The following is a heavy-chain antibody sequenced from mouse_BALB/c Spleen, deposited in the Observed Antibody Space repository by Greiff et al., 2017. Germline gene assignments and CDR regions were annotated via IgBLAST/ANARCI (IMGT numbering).Heavy chain of an antibody. J-gene: IGHJ3*01. V-gene: IGHV1S81*02. Sequence: VQLHQSGAELVKPGASVKLSCKASGYTFTSYYMYWVKQRPGQGLEWIGEINPSNGGTNFNEKFKSKATLTVDKSSSTAYMQLSSLTSEDSAVYYCTRGWGFAYWGQGTLVTVSA. CDR1: GYTFTSYY. CDR3: TRGWGFAY. D-gene: IGHD3-3*01. CDR2: INPSNGGT.